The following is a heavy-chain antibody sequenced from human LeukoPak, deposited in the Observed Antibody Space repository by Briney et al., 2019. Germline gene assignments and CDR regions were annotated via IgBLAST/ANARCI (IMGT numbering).Heavy chain of an antibody. Sequence: SVKVSCKSSGGTFSSYAIRWVRQAPGQGLEWVGRIIPILGIANYAQKFQGRVTITADKPTSTAYMELSSLRSEDTAVYYCAREPTAAGHFDYWGQGTLVTVSS. CDR1: GGTFSSYA. CDR3: AREPTAAGHFDY. V-gene: IGHV1-69*04. CDR2: IIPILGIA. J-gene: IGHJ4*02. D-gene: IGHD6-13*01.